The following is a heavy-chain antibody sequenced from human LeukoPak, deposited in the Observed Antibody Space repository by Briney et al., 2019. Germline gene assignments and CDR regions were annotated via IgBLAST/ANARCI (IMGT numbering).Heavy chain of an antibody. Sequence: ASVKVSCKASGGTFSSYAISWVRQAPGQGLEWMGRIIPILGIANYAQKFQGRVTITADKSTSTAYMELSSLRSEDTAAYYCASIVDTAMVLFDYWGQGTLVTVSS. CDR1: GGTFSSYA. J-gene: IGHJ4*02. CDR3: ASIVDTAMVLFDY. D-gene: IGHD5-18*01. CDR2: IIPILGIA. V-gene: IGHV1-69*04.